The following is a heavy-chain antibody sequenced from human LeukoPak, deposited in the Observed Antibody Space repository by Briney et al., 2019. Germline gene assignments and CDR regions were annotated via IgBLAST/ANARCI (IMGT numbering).Heavy chain of an antibody. V-gene: IGHV3-53*01. D-gene: IGHD3-10*01. CDR1: GFTVSSNF. J-gene: IGHJ3*02. CDR2: LFSGGNT. CDR3: ARSSRSRAWFGDAFDI. Sequence: GGSLRLSCAASGFTVSSNFMSWVRQAPGKGLEWVSALFSGGNTFYADSVQGRFIISRDNSRNTLSLQMSSLRAEDTAVYYCARSSRSRAWFGDAFDIWGQGTMVTVS.